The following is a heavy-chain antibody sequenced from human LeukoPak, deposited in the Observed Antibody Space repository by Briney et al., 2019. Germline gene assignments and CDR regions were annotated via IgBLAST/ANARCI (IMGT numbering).Heavy chain of an antibody. CDR3: AKDSDISAFFDY. CDR1: GFTFKNYA. J-gene: IGHJ4*02. Sequence: PPGGSLRLSRTASGFTFKNYAINWVRQAPGKGLEWVSRISGSGTTTDYADSVKGRFTVSRDNSKNTVYLQMTSLRAEDTAIYYCAKDSDISAFFDYWGQGTPVTVSS. D-gene: IGHD2-15*01. CDR2: ISGSGTTT. V-gene: IGHV3-23*01.